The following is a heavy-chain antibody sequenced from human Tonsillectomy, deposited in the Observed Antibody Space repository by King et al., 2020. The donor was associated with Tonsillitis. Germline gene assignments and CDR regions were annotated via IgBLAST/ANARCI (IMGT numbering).Heavy chain of an antibody. D-gene: IGHD3-10*01. CDR3: ARVGGFGAFDI. V-gene: IGHV1-18*01. J-gene: IGHJ3*02. Sequence: QLVQSGAEVKEPGASVKVSCEASGYTFTNYAFGWVRQAPGQGLEWMGCISDNNGDTNYAQTLQGRVTMTTDTSTRTAYMELRSLISDDTAVYYCARVGGFGAFDIWGPGTMVTVSS. CDR2: ISDNNGDT. CDR1: GYTFTNYA.